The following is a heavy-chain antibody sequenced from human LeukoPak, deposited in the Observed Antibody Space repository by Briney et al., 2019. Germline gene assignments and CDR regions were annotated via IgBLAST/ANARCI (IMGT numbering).Heavy chain of an antibody. J-gene: IGHJ3*02. CDR1: GGTLITHY. CDR2: IVPMVGIA. D-gene: IGHD3-22*01. Sequence: GSSVKVSCKASGGTLITHYISWVRQAPGQGLEWMGRIVPMVGIANYAQKFQGRVTITADRSTNTAFMELSSLRSDDTAVYYCARHRSSGYYFDAFDIWGQGTMVTVSS. V-gene: IGHV1-69*02. CDR3: ARHRSSGYYFDAFDI.